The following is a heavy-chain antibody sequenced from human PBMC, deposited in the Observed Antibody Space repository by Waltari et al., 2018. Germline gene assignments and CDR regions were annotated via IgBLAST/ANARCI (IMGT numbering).Heavy chain of an antibody. CDR3: ARDLIYGSDYYNLPLD. D-gene: IGHD3-22*01. CDR2: VDPQDGET. Sequence: EVQLVQSGAEVKKPGATVKISCKASGYSFTDYYMHWVRQAPGRGLEWLGRVDPQDGETIYAGKFQGRVSITTDTSTDTTYMELSSLISEDTAVYHCARDLIYGSDYYNLPLDWGQGTQVTVSS. CDR1: GYSFTDYY. V-gene: IGHV1-69-2*01. J-gene: IGHJ4*02.